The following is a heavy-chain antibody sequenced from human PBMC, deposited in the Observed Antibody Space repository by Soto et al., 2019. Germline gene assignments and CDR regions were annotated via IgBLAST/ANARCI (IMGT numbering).Heavy chain of an antibody. CDR1: GFTFSSYG. V-gene: IGHV3-30*18. Sequence: QVQLVESGGGVVQPGRSLRLSCAASGFTFSSYGMHWVRQAPGKGLEWVAVISYDGSNKYYADSLKGRFTISRDNSKNTLYLQMNSLRAEDTAVYYCAKDRYGGNSGAGWYFDLWGRGTLVTVSS. CDR2: ISYDGSNK. J-gene: IGHJ2*01. D-gene: IGHD4-17*01. CDR3: AKDRYGGNSGAGWYFDL.